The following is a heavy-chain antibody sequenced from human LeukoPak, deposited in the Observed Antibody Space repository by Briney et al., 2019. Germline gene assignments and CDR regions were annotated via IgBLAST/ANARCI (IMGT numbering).Heavy chain of an antibody. CDR1: GFTFSSYE. J-gene: IGHJ4*02. Sequence: GGSLRLSCEASGFTFSSYEMNWVRQAPGKGLEWVSYISSSGSTIYYGDSVKGRFTISRDNAKNSLYVEMNSLRGEDTAVYYCARTYGSGSYWDYWGQGTPVTVSS. D-gene: IGHD3-10*01. V-gene: IGHV3-48*03. CDR3: ARTYGSGSYWDY. CDR2: ISSSGSTI.